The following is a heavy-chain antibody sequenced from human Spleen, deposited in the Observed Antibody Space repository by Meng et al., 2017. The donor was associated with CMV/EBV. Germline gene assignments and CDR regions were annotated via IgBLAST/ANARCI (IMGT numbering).Heavy chain of an antibody. J-gene: IGHJ4*02. Sequence: FTFSNYGMTWVRQAPGKGLEWVSAVSGSGTSTYYADSVKGRFTISRDNSKNTLYLQMKSLRAEDTAVYYCAKAPVGYCSGGSCFYFDYWGQGALVTVSS. CDR2: VSGSGTST. CDR1: FTFSNYG. CDR3: AKAPVGYCSGGSCFYFDY. D-gene: IGHD2-15*01. V-gene: IGHV3-23*01.